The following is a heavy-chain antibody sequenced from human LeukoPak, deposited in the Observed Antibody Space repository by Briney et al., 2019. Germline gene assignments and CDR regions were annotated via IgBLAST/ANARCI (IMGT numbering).Heavy chain of an antibody. J-gene: IGHJ6*03. D-gene: IGHD6-13*01. CDR3: ARESGSSWYFGNYYYYMDV. CDR2: IIPIFGTA. Sequence: GASVEVSCKASGGTFSSYAISWVRQAPGQGLEWMGGIIPIFGTANYAQKFQGRVTITTDKSTSTAYMELSSLRTEDTAVYYCARESGSSWYFGNYYYYMDVWGKGTTVTVSS. V-gene: IGHV1-69*05. CDR1: GGTFSSYA.